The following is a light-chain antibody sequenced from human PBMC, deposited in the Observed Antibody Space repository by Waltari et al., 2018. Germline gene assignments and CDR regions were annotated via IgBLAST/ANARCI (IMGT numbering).Light chain of an antibody. J-gene: IGKJ1*01. CDR2: ETS. CDR1: QGFSTY. CDR3: LQYNSHPWT. Sequence: DIQMTQSPSSLSASAGDTVTITCRASQGFSTYLNWYQQKPGKPPKRLIYETSNLESGVPSRFSGSGSGTEFTLTISSLQPEDLATYYCLQYNSHPWTFGQGTKLEIK. V-gene: IGKV1-17*01.